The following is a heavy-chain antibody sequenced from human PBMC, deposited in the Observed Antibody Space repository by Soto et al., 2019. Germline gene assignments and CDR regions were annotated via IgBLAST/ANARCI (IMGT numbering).Heavy chain of an antibody. CDR1: GFTFSSYA. D-gene: IGHD6-13*01. CDR2: ISSNGGST. V-gene: IGHV3-64D*06. J-gene: IGHJ5*02. CDR3: VKSSSWYVMDWFDP. Sequence: GGSLRLSCSASGFTFSSYAMHWVRQAPGKGLEYVSAISSNGGSTYYADSVKGRFTISRDNSKNTLYLQMSSLRAEDTAVYYCVKSSSWYVMDWFDPWGQGTLVTVSS.